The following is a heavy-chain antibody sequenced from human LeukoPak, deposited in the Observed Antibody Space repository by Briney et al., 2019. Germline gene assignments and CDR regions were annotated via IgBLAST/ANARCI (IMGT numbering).Heavy chain of an antibody. J-gene: IGHJ4*02. CDR3: ARVRYCGGDCLNPFDY. CDR2: IKQDGSEK. CDR1: GFTFSSYL. V-gene: IGHV3-7*03. D-gene: IGHD2-21*02. Sequence: GGCLRVSCAASGFTFSSYLMSWVRQAPGKGLEWGANIKQDGSEKYYVDSVKGGFSISRDNAKNSLYLQINSLRAEDTAVYYCARVRYCGGDCLNPFDYWGQGTLVTVSS.